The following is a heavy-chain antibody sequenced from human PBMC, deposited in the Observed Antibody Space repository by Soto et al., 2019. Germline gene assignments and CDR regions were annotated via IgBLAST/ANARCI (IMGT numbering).Heavy chain of an antibody. D-gene: IGHD1-26*01. CDR2: ISGSGFKK. CDR3: AKNQGVELVPLATVDWFDP. V-gene: IGHV3-23*01. J-gene: IGHJ5*02. Sequence: LRLSCAASGFIFENFGMSWVRQAPGKGLEWISSISGSGFKKYYADSVKGRFTISRDNSKSTVYLELNNLSAEDTAVYHCAKNQGVELVPLATVDWFDPWGQGSVVTV. CDR1: GFIFENFG.